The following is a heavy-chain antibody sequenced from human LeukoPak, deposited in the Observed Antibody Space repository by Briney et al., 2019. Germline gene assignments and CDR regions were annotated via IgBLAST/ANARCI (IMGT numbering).Heavy chain of an antibody. Sequence: PGGSLRVSCAASGFTFSSYSMNWVRQAPGNGLEWVSSISSSSSYIYYADSVKGRFTISRDNAKNSLYLQMNSLRAEDTAVYYCARGLRGATLKSGSYYFDYWGQGTLVTVSS. CDR1: GFTFSSYS. V-gene: IGHV3-21*01. CDR3: ARGLRGATLKSGSYYFDY. J-gene: IGHJ4*02. CDR2: ISSSSSYI. D-gene: IGHD1-26*01.